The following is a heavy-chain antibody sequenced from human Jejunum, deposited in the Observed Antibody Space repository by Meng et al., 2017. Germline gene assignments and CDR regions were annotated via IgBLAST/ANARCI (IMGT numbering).Heavy chain of an antibody. CDR3: ARAGSTHVGTAAVVTAINLDF. J-gene: IGHJ4*02. CDR2: ISGSGSSI. D-gene: IGHD2-21*02. CDR1: GFTFSSYT. V-gene: IGHV3-21*01. Sequence: GESLKISCAASGFTFSSYTMNWVRQAPGKGLEWVSSISGSGSSIYYADSVKGRFTISRDNAKDSVYLQMNSLRAEDTAVYYCARAGSTHVGTAAVVTAINLDFWGQGTLVTVSS.